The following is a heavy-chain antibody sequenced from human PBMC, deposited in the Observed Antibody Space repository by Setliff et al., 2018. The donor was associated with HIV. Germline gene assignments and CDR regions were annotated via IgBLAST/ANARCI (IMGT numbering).Heavy chain of an antibody. V-gene: IGHV3-21*01. J-gene: IGHJ3*02. D-gene: IGHD1-1*01. CDR2: ISSSGSYI. CDR3: ARSRSTRDAFDI. Sequence: GGSLRLSCAASGFTFRSYAMSWVRQAPGKGLEWVSSISSSGSYIYYAGSLRGRFTISRDYASNSLYLEMNSLRVEDTAIYYCARSRSTRDAFDIWGQGTMVTVSS. CDR1: GFTFRSYA.